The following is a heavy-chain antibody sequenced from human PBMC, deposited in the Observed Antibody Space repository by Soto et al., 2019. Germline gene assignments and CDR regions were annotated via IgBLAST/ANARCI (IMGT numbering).Heavy chain of an antibody. J-gene: IGHJ4*02. Sequence: ASVQVSCKASGYTFTSYAMHWVRQAPGQRLEWMGWINAGNGNTKYSQKFQGRVTITRDTSASTAYMELSSLRSEDTAVYYCAQGIAAAGTAFDYWGQGTLVTVSS. CDR2: INAGNGNT. CDR3: AQGIAAAGTAFDY. D-gene: IGHD6-13*01. V-gene: IGHV1-3*01. CDR1: GYTFTSYA.